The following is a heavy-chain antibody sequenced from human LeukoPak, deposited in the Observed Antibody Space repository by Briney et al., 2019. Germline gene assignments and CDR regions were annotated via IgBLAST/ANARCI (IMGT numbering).Heavy chain of an antibody. CDR1: GTSFSAYY. Sequence: PSETLSLTCVVSGTSFSAYYWTWIRQPPGKGLEWIGEINPSGGTNYNPSLKSRVTMSIDTSKNQLSLILSSVTAADTSVYYCARLNVEQWRNTMDYWGQGTLVTVSS. V-gene: IGHV4-34*01. J-gene: IGHJ4*02. CDR3: ARLNVEQWRNTMDY. D-gene: IGHD1/OR15-1a*01. CDR2: INPSGGT.